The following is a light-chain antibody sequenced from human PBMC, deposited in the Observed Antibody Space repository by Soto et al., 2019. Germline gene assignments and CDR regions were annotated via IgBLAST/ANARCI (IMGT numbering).Light chain of an antibody. CDR1: QSVNVR. CDR2: DAS. Sequence: DIQMTQSPSTLSASVGDRVTITCRASQSVNVRLAWYQQKPGKAPKLLIYDASTLKSGVPSRFSGSGSGTEFTLTITSLQPDDFATYSCQQYNSFRTFGQGTKVEIK. J-gene: IGKJ1*01. CDR3: QQYNSFRT. V-gene: IGKV1-5*01.